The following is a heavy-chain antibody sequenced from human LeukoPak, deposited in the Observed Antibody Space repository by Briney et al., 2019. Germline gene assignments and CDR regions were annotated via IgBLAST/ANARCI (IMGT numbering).Heavy chain of an antibody. CDR2: INYEGSEK. Sequence: PGGSLRLSCAASGFTFTSYWMSWVRQAPGKGLEWVANINYEGSEKHYVDSVKGRFTISRDNAQNSLYLQMSSLRAEDTAVYYCARYDPSGPISYWGQGTLVAVSS. CDR1: GFTFTSYW. CDR3: ARYDPSGPISY. D-gene: IGHD3-3*01. V-gene: IGHV3-7*01. J-gene: IGHJ4*02.